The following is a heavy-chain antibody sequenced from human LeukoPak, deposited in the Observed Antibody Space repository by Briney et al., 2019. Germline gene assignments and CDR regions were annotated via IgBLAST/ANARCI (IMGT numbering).Heavy chain of an antibody. CDR2: ISISGTNM. CDR3: ARGGGSAYHYNAFDI. J-gene: IGHJ3*02. V-gene: IGHV3-48*03. CDR1: GFTFSGYE. Sequence: QPGGSLRLSCAASGFTFSGYEMNWVRQAPGKGLEWVSYISISGTNMLYADSVKGRFTIPRDNSRTSLYLQMSSLRAEDTAVYYCARGGGSAYHYNAFDIWGLGTRVTVSS. D-gene: IGHD3-22*01.